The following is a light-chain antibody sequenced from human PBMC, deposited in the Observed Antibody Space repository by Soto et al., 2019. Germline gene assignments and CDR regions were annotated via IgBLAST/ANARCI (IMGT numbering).Light chain of an antibody. CDR2: GAS. J-gene: IGKJ2*01. Sequence: EIVLTQSPGTLSLSPGERATLSCRASQSVSSNYLAWYQQKPGQAPRLLIYGASTRATGIPDRFSGSGSGTDFTLTISRLEAEDFAGYYCQLYDNSLYTFGQGTNLDIK. CDR3: QLYDNSLYT. V-gene: IGKV3-20*01. CDR1: QSVSSNY.